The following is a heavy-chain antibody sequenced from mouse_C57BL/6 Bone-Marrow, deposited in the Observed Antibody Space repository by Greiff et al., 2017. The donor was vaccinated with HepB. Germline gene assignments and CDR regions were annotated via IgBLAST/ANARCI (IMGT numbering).Heavy chain of an antibody. CDR1: GFSFNTYA. CDR2: IRSKSNNYAT. Sequence: DVQLQESGGGLVQPKGSLKLSCAASGFSFNTYAMNWVRQAPGKGLEWVARIRSKSNNYATYYADSVKDRFTISRDDSESMLYLQMNNLKTEDTAMYYCVRLDYGSSYEYFDVWGTGTTVTVSS. D-gene: IGHD1-1*01. J-gene: IGHJ1*03. CDR3: VRLDYGSSYEYFDV. V-gene: IGHV10-1*01.